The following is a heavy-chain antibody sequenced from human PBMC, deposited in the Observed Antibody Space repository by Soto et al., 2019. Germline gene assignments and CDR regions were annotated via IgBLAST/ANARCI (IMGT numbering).Heavy chain of an antibody. CDR3: AFVWVRGVITRTREYYGMDV. Sequence: GESLKISCKGSGYSFTSYWISWVRQMPGKGLECMGIIYPGDSDTRYSPSFQGQVTISADKSISTAYLQWSSLKASDTAMYFCAFVWVRGVITRTREYYGMDVWGQGTTVTVSS. CDR2: IYPGDSDT. D-gene: IGHD3-10*01. CDR1: GYSFTSYW. V-gene: IGHV5-51*01. J-gene: IGHJ6*02.